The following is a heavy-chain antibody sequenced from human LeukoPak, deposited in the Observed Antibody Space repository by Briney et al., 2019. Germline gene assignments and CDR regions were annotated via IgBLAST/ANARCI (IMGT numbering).Heavy chain of an antibody. Sequence: GGSLRLSCTASGFTFGDYAMSWVRQAPGKGLEWVGFIRSKAYGGTTEYAASVEGRFTISRDDSKSIAYLQMNSLKTEDTAVYYCTRESGGSYFYFDYWGQGTLVTVSS. CDR2: IRSKAYGGTT. D-gene: IGHD1-26*01. J-gene: IGHJ4*02. V-gene: IGHV3-49*04. CDR1: GFTFGDYA. CDR3: TRESGGSYFYFDY.